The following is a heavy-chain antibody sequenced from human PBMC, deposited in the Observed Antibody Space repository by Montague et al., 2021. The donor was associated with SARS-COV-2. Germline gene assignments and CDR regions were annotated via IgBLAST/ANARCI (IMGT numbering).Heavy chain of an antibody. V-gene: IGHV4-61*02. CDR1: GGSISSGSYY. D-gene: IGHD5-18*01. CDR3: ARETFSGYSYGRGSYYYYSGMDV. J-gene: IGHJ6*02. CDR2: IYTSGST. Sequence: TLSLTCTVSGGSISSGSYYWSWIRQPAGKGLEWIGRIYTSGSTNYNPSLKSRVTISVDTSKNQFSLKLSSVTAADTAVYYCARETFSGYSYGRGSYYYYSGMDVWGQGTTVTVSS.